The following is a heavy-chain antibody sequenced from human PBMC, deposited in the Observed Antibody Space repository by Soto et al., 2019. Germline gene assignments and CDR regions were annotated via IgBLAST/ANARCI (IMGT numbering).Heavy chain of an antibody. V-gene: IGHV4-28*01. CDR1: GYPISSSNW. CDR2: VYYSGNT. Sequence: QVQLQESGPGLVKPSDTLSLTCAVSGYPISSSNWWGWIRQPPGKGLEWLGSVYYSGNTYYNSSLKSQGIISADTHKNHFSLRLSSVTAVDTGVYYCSRWVEATMRAAYWGQGILVTVSS. D-gene: IGHD1-26*01. CDR3: SRWVEATMRAAY. J-gene: IGHJ4*02.